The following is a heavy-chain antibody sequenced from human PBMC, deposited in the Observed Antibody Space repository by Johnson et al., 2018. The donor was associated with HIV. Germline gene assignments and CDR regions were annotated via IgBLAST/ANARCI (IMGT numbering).Heavy chain of an antibody. CDR1: GFTFSTND. D-gene: IGHD4-23*01. Sequence: VQLLESGGGLVQPGGSLRLSCAASGFTFSTNDMNWVRQAPGTGLEWVSGISWNSGSIGYADSVKGRFPISRDNAKNSLYLQMNSLRTEDTALYYCAKARTYGGNVDDAFDIWGQGTMVTVSS. CDR3: AKARTYGGNVDDAFDI. CDR2: ISWNSGSI. J-gene: IGHJ3*02. V-gene: IGHV3-9*01.